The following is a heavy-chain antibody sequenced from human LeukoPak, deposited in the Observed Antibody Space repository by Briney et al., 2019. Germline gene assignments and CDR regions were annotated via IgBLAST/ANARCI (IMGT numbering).Heavy chain of an antibody. D-gene: IGHD6-6*01. V-gene: IGHV3-30-3*01. CDR2: ISYDGSNK. Sequence: GGSLRLSCAASGFTSSSYAMHWVRQAPGKGLEWVAVISYDGSNKYYADSVKGRFTISRDNSKNTLYLQMNSLRAEDTAVYYCAREFSIAARRGYWGQGTLVTVSS. J-gene: IGHJ4*02. CDR1: GFTSSSYA. CDR3: AREFSIAARRGY.